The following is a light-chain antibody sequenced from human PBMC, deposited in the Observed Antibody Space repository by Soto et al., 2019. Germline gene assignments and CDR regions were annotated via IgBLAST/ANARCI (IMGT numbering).Light chain of an antibody. V-gene: IGLV2-14*01. Sequence: QAVVTQPASVSGSPGQSITISCTGTSSDVGGYNYVSWYQQHPGKAPKLMIYDVSNRPSGVSNRFSGSKSGNTASLTISGLQAEDEADYYCSSYTSSSTLYVFVTGTKLTVL. CDR3: SSYTSSSTLYV. CDR1: SSDVGGYNY. J-gene: IGLJ1*01. CDR2: DVS.